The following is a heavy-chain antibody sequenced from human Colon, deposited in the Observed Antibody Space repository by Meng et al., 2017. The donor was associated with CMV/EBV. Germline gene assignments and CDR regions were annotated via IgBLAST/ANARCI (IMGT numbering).Heavy chain of an antibody. Sequence: GESLKISCSASGFTFDDYTMHWVRQVSGKGLEWVSLISWDGGSTYYADSVKGRFTISRDNRKNSLFLEMNSLRAEDNGLYYCVKDRAGVSGSNGMDVWGQGTTVTVSS. D-gene: IGHD3-10*01. V-gene: IGHV3-43*01. CDR1: GFTFDDYT. CDR3: VKDRAGVSGSNGMDV. CDR2: ISWDGGST. J-gene: IGHJ6*02.